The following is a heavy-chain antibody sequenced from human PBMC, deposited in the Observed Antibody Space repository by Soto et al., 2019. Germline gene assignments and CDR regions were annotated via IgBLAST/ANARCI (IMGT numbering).Heavy chain of an antibody. Sequence: QVQLVQSGAEVKKPGSSVKVSCKASGGTFGSYAISWVRQAPGHGLAWLGGIIPIPGTANYAQKFQGRVTIAADESTSTAYMELSSLRSEDTAVYYCARSQGSSTSLEIYYYYYYGMDVWGQGTTVTVSS. V-gene: IGHV1-69*01. CDR1: GGTFGSYA. CDR2: IIPIPGTA. CDR3: ARSQGSSTSLEIYYYYYYGMDV. D-gene: IGHD2-2*01. J-gene: IGHJ6*02.